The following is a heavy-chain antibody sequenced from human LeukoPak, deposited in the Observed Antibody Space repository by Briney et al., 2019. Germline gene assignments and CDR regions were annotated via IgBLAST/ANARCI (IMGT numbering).Heavy chain of an antibody. CDR3: VRTVDTAMVTDWYFDL. CDR2: ISAHNGNT. Sequence: ASVKVSCKASGYTFTSYGISWARQAPGQGLEWMGWISAHNGNTNYAQKLQGRVTMTTDTSTSTAYMELRSLRSDDTAVYYCVRTVDTAMVTDWYFDLWGRGTLVTVSS. D-gene: IGHD5-18*01. CDR1: GYTFTSYG. J-gene: IGHJ2*01. V-gene: IGHV1-18*01.